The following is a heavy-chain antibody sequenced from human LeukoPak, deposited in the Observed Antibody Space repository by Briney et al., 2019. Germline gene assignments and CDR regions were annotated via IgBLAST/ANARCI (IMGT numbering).Heavy chain of an antibody. CDR3: ARSGGLQKFDY. D-gene: IGHD4-11*01. Sequence: PGGSLRLSCAVSEFTFSNYAVHWVRQAPGKGLQWVAVISYDGNTIHYADSVKGRFTISRDTSKNTLYLQMNSLRTEDTAVYYCARSGGLQKFDYWGQGTLVTVSS. CDR2: ISYDGNTI. V-gene: IGHV3-30-3*01. CDR1: EFTFSNYA. J-gene: IGHJ4*02.